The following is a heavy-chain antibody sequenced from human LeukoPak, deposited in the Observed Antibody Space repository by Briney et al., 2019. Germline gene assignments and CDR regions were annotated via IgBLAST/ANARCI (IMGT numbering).Heavy chain of an antibody. CDR2: ISWDGVST. J-gene: IGHJ6*02. CDR1: GFTFDDYT. D-gene: IGHD3-9*01. Sequence: GGSLRLSCAASGFTFDDYTMHWVRQAPGKGLEWVSLISWDGVSTYYADSVKGRFTISRDNSKNSLYLQMNSLRTEDTALYYCAKDGDDIFAVGGMDVWGQGTTVTVSS. CDR3: AKDGDDIFAVGGMDV. V-gene: IGHV3-43*01.